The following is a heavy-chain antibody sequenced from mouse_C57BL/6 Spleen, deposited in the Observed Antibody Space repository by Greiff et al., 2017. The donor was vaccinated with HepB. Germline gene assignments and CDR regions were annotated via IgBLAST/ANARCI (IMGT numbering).Heavy chain of an antibody. D-gene: IGHD2-4*01. V-gene: IGHV14-4*01. Sequence: EVQLQQSGAELVRPGASVKLSCTASGFNIKDDYMHWVKQRPEQGLERIGWIDPENGDTEYASKFQGKATITADTSSNTAYLQLSSLTSEDTAVYYCTSTMITTDAYWGQGTLVTVSA. CDR2: IDPENGDT. CDR3: TSTMITTDAY. J-gene: IGHJ3*01. CDR1: GFNIKDDY.